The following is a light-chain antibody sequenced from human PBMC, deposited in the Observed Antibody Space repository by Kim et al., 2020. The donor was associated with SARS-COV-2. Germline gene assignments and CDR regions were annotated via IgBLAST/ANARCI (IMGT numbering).Light chain of an antibody. CDR3: NSRDSNDNVV. CDR1: RLRSYY. V-gene: IGLV3-19*01. CDR2: CKI. J-gene: IGLJ2*01. Sequence: ALGPTVRVTCQGDRLRSYYATWDQPKPGQAPILVIYCKINRPSGIPDRFSGASSGNTTALTISGSQAGDEADYYCNSRDSNDNVVFGGGTKLTVL.